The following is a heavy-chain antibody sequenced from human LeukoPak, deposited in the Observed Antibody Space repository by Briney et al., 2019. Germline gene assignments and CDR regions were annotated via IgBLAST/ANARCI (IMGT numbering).Heavy chain of an antibody. CDR1: GFTFSSYA. J-gene: IGHJ6*02. D-gene: IGHD3-9*01. Sequence: GGSLRLSCAASGFTFSSYAMSWVRQAPGKGLEWVSAINGSGRSTYYADSVKGRLTISRDNFKNTLYLQMNSLGAEDTDVYYCAKEKYYDILTGYLDVWGQGTTVTVSS. CDR3: AKEKYYDILTGYLDV. V-gene: IGHV3-23*01. CDR2: INGSGRST.